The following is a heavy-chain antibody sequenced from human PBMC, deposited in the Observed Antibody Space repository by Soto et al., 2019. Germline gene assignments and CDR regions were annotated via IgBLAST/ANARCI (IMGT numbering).Heavy chain of an antibody. CDR3: ARDYSNSLAV. CDR1: GGYIRGLC. D-gene: IGHD6-13*01. V-gene: IGHV4-59*11. CDR2: IYYSGST. J-gene: IGHJ6*03. Sequence: LVIMSVTCTVLGGYIRGLCWRWIRQPPGKGLEWIGYIYYSGSTNYNPSLKRRVTISVDTSKNQFSLKLSSVTAAVSAVYYGARDYSNSLAVLGKGSTDXVSS.